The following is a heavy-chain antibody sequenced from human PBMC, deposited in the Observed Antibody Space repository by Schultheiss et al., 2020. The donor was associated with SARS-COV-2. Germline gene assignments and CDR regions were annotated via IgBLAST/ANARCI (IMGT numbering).Heavy chain of an antibody. Sequence: ASVKVSCMASGYTFTSYVISCVRQAPGQGLEWMGWISVYNGNTNNAQKLQGRVTMTTDTSTSTAYMELRSLRSDDTAVYYCARLPPTYYDSSGSDYWGQGTLVTVSS. V-gene: IGHV1-18*04. CDR2: ISVYNGNT. J-gene: IGHJ4*02. D-gene: IGHD3-22*01. CDR1: GYTFTSYV. CDR3: ARLPPTYYDSSGSDY.